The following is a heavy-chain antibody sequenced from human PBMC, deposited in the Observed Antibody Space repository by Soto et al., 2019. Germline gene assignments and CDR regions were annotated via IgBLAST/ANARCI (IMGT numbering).Heavy chain of an antibody. CDR1: GFTFSDYY. CDR3: ARDVYDILSGWLSEQ. Sequence: PGESLKISCAASGFTFSDYYMTWIRQAPGKGLEWVSYISSSGSTMDYIDSVKGRFTISRDNAKNSLYLQMDSLRVEDTAVYYCARDVYDILSGWLSEQWGQGTRVNVSS. D-gene: IGHD3-9*01. V-gene: IGHV3-11*01. J-gene: IGHJ4*02. CDR2: ISSSGSTM.